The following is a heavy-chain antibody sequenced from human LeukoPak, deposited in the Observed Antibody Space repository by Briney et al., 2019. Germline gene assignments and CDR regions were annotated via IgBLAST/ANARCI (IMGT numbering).Heavy chain of an antibody. CDR3: ARAVGLLTGYCHFDY. V-gene: IGHV4-61*01. J-gene: IGHJ4*02. D-gene: IGHD3-9*01. Sequence: PSETLSLTCTVSGGSVNSGSYYWSWIRQPPGKGLEWIGYIYYSGSTNYNPSLKSRVTISVDTSKNQFSLKLSSVTAAVTAVYYCARAVGLLTGYCHFDYWGQGTLVTVSS. CDR1: GGSVNSGSYY. CDR2: IYYSGST.